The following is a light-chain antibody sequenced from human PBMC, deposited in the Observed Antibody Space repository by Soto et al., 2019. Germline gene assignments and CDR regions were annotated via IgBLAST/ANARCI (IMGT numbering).Light chain of an antibody. CDR1: SSDVGGYNY. CDR3: SSYTTSGARVV. J-gene: IGLJ2*01. CDR2: DVS. Sequence: QSALTQPASVSGSPRQSITISCTGTSSDVGGYNYVSWYQQHPAKAPKLMIYDVSNRPSGVSDRFSGSKSGNTASLTISGLQAEDEADYYCSSYTTSGARVVFGGGTKLTVL. V-gene: IGLV2-14*01.